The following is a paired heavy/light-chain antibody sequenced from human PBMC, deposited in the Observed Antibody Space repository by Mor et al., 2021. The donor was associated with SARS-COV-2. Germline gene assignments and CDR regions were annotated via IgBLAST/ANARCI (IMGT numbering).Light chain of an antibody. V-gene: IGKV2-29*02. Sequence: DIVMTQTPLSLSVTPGQPASISCKSSESLLHSDGKTYLHWYLQKPGQSPQLLIYEISSRFSGVPDRFSGSGSGTDFTLKISRVEAEDIGLYYCMQGLNHRTFGQGTRMEIK. CDR1: ESLLHSDGKTY. J-gene: IGKJ1*01. CDR2: EIS. CDR3: MQGLNHRT.
Heavy chain of an antibody. V-gene: IGHV3-7*04. CDR2: ISPDGSAT. J-gene: IGHJ4*02. D-gene: IGHD6-13*01. CDR3: ARDVGYGSFDY. CDR1: GFTFGNHW. Sequence: EVQLVESGGDFVQPGGSLRLSCAASGFTFGNHWMDWVRLAPDKGLECLAIISPDGSATYYADSVKGRFTVSRDNSQNSLYLQLNSLRAEDTAVYYCARDVGYGSFDYWGQGTLVSVSS.